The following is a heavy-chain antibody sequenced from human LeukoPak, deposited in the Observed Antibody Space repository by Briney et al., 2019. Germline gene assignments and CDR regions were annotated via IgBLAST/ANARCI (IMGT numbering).Heavy chain of an antibody. CDR2: IYYSGST. J-gene: IGHJ6*02. CDR3: ARDSTYYYYGMDV. V-gene: IGHV4-31*03. CDR1: GGSISSGGYY. Sequence: PSETLSPTCTVSGGSISSGGYYWSWIRQHPGKGLEWIGYIYYSGSTYYNPSLKSRVTISVDTSKNQFSLKLSSVTAADTAVYYCARDSTYYYYGMDVWGQGTTVTVSS.